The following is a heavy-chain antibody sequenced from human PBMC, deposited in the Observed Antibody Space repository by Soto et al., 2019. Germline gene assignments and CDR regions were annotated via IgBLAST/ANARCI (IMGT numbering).Heavy chain of an antibody. CDR1: GGTFSSYA. Sequence: SVKVSCKASGGTFSSYAISWVRQAPGQGLEWMGGIIPIFGTANYAQKFQGRVTITADESTSTAYMELSSLRSEDTAVYYCARRFYDSSGYYYYYYYYGMDVWGQGTTVTVSS. J-gene: IGHJ6*02. CDR3: ARRFYDSSGYYYYYYYYGMDV. D-gene: IGHD3-22*01. V-gene: IGHV1-69*13. CDR2: IIPIFGTA.